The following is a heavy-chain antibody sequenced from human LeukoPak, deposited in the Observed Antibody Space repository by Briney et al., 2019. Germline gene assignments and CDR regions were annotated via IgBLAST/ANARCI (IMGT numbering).Heavy chain of an antibody. CDR1: GFTFSTYS. Sequence: GGSLRLSCAASGFTFSTYSMSWVRLAPGKGLEWVAHINQDGSEEHYMDSAKARFTISRDNAKNSLSLQMNSLRAEDTAVYYCVRDGGVSGYDLLDYWGQGTLVTVPS. D-gene: IGHD5-12*01. V-gene: IGHV3-7*01. J-gene: IGHJ4*02. CDR3: VRDGGVSGYDLLDY. CDR2: INQDGSEE.